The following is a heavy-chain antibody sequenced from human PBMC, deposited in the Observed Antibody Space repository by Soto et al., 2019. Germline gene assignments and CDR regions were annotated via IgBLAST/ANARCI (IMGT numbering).Heavy chain of an antibody. CDR3: ANLIVVVPAAIMDV. Sequence: WGSLRLSCAASGFTFSSYAMSWVRQAPGKGLEWVSAIGGSGGSTYYADSVKGRFTISRDNSKNTLYLQMNSLRAEDTAVYYCANLIVVVPAAIMDVWGKGTTVTVSS. CDR2: IGGSGGST. V-gene: IGHV3-23*01. J-gene: IGHJ6*03. D-gene: IGHD2-2*01. CDR1: GFTFSSYA.